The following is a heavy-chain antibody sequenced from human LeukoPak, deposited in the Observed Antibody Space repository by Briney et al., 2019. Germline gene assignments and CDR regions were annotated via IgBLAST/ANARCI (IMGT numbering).Heavy chain of an antibody. J-gene: IGHJ4*02. CDR2: INTSGGST. Sequence: ASVKVSCKASGYTFTSYYMHWVRQAPGQGLEWMGIINTSGGSTSYAQKFQGRVTMTRDTSTSTVYMELSSLRSEDTAVYYCARVNMVRGVIGEWGQGTLVTVSS. V-gene: IGHV1-46*01. CDR3: ARVNMVRGVIGE. D-gene: IGHD3-10*01. CDR1: GYTFTSYY.